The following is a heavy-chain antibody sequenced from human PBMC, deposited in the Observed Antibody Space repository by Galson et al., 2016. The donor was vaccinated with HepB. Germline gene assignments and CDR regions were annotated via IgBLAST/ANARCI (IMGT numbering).Heavy chain of an antibody. D-gene: IGHD1-1*01. CDR2: IYGSGTT. J-gene: IGHJ6*02. CDR1: VGSTGGYY. Sequence: SETLSLTCTISVGSTGGYYWTWIRQSPGRGLEWVGYIYGSGTTNYNPSLKRRVTISADTSEPQFSLKLRSVTAADTAVYYCARGRTTYYYGLDVWGQGTTVTVAS. CDR3: ARGRTTYYYGLDV. V-gene: IGHV4-59*01.